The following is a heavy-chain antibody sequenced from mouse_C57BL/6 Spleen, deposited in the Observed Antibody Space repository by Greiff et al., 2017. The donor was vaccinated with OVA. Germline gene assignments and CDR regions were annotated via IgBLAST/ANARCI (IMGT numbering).Heavy chain of an antibody. CDR3: AALREGY. D-gene: IGHD1-1*01. J-gene: IGHJ2*01. V-gene: IGHV1-82*01. Sequence: QVQLQQSGPELVKPGASVKISCKASGYAFSSSWMNWVKQRPGKGLEWIGRIYPGDGDTNYNGKFKGTATLTADKSPSPAYMQVSSRTSEDAAVYFCAALREGYWGQGTTLTVSS. CDR2: IYPGDGDT. CDR1: GYAFSSSW.